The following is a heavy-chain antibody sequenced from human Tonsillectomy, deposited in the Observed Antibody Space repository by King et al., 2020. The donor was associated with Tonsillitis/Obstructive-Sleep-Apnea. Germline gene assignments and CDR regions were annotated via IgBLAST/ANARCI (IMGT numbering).Heavy chain of an antibody. Sequence: VQLVESGGGLVQPGRSLRLSCAASGFTFDDYAMHWVRQAPGKGLEWVSGISWNSGSIGYADSVKGRFTISRDNAKNSLYLQMNSLRAEDTALYYCAKGPSSGWYDRRSYYYYYMDVWGKGTTVTVSS. V-gene: IGHV3-9*01. J-gene: IGHJ6*03. CDR3: AKGPSSGWYDRRSYYYYYMDV. CDR1: GFTFDDYA. CDR2: ISWNSGSI. D-gene: IGHD6-19*01.